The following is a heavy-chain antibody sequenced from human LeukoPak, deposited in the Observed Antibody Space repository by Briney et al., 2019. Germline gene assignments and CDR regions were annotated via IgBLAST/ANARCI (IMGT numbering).Heavy chain of an antibody. CDR3: ARDAMPGGPHGY. CDR1: GYTFTSYG. V-gene: IGHV1-18*01. J-gene: IGHJ4*02. CDR2: ISAYNGNT. Sequence: ASVKVSCKASGYTFTSYGISWVRQAPGQGLVWMGWISAYNGNTNYAQKLQGRVTMTTDTSTSTAYMELRSLRSDDTAVYYCARDAMPGGPHGYWGQGTLVTVSS. D-gene: IGHD2-2*01.